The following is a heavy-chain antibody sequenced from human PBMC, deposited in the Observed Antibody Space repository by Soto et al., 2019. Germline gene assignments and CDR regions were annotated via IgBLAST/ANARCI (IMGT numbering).Heavy chain of an antibody. CDR1: GGSISSSSYY. J-gene: IGHJ6*02. CDR2: IYYSGST. D-gene: IGHD2-2*01. Sequence: SETLSLTCTVSGGSISSSSYYWGWIRQPPGKGLEWIGSIYYSGSTYYNPSLKSRVTISVDTSKNQFSLKLSSVTAADTAVYYCARDIVVVPAASFYYYYGTDVWGQGTTVTVSS. CDR3: ARDIVVVPAASFYYYYGTDV. V-gene: IGHV4-39*02.